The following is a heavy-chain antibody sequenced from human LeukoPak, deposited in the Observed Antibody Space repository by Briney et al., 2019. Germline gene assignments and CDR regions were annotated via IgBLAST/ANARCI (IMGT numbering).Heavy chain of an antibody. V-gene: IGHV4-59*01. CDR1: GGSISSYY. J-gene: IGHJ3*02. CDR2: IYYSGST. Sequence: PSETLSLICTVSGGSISSYYWSWIRQPPGKGLEWIGYIYYSGSTNYNPSLKSRVTISVDTSKNQFSLKLSSVTAADTAVYYCARASFGELDIWGQGTMVTVSS. CDR3: ARASFGELDI. D-gene: IGHD3-10*01.